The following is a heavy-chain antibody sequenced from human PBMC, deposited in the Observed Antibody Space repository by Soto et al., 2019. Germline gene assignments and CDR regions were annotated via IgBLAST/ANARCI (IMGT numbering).Heavy chain of an antibody. Sequence: KTSETLSLTCTVSGASISTDSYYWGWIRQPPGKGLEWIGSVSYSGSTYYSPSLRSRVIVSVDASKTQFSLRLSSVTASDTAIYYCARHLHCTNGVCPYYFDFWGQGLLVTVSS. D-gene: IGHD2-8*01. CDR3: ARHLHCTNGVCPYYFDF. CDR1: GASISTDSYY. V-gene: IGHV4-39*01. J-gene: IGHJ4*02. CDR2: VSYSGST.